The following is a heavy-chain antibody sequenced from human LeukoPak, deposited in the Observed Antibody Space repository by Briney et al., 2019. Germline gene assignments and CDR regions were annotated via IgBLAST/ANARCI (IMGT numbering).Heavy chain of an antibody. CDR2: ITGSSTWT. D-gene: IGHD3-10*02. V-gene: IGHV3-23*01. CDR1: GFTFGNFG. Sequence: GGSLRLSCAASGFTFGNFGMTSVRQAPGKGLQWVSGITGSSTWTYYAASVKGRFTVSRDNSQNTLHLQMNSLRADDTAVYYCARELVSSGTGYFDLWGRGTLVTVSS. J-gene: IGHJ2*01. CDR3: ARELVSSGTGYFDL.